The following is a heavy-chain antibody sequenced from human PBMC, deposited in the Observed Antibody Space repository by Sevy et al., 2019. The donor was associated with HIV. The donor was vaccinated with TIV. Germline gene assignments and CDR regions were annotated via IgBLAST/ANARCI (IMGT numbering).Heavy chain of an antibody. J-gene: IGHJ4*02. V-gene: IGHV3-15*01. CDR3: TKVIWNAEGSYYFDY. Sequence: GGSLRLSCAATGFTFSNAWMSWVRQAPGKGLEWIGRIKSKTDGGTTDYAAPVKGRFTISRDDSKNTLYLQMNSLKPEDTAVYYCTKVIWNAEGSYYFDYWGQGPLVTVPS. CDR2: IKSKTDGGTT. D-gene: IGHD1-1*01. CDR1: GFTFSNAW.